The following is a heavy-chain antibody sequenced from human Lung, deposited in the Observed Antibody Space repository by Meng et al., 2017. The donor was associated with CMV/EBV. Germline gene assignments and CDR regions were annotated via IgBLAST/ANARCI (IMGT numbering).Heavy chain of an antibody. D-gene: IGHD1-26*01. Sequence: ESXKISCKASGYTFPSYEINWVRQATGQGLEWMGWMNPNRGNTGYAQNFQGRVTMTRNTSISTAYMELSSLRSEDRAVYYCATVGCTCNIDYWGQGTVVTVSS. V-gene: IGHV1-8*01. CDR2: MNPNRGNT. CDR3: ATVGCTCNIDY. J-gene: IGHJ4*02. CDR1: GYTFPSYE.